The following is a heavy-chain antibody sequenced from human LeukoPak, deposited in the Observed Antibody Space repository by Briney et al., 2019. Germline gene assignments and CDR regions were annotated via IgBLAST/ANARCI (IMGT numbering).Heavy chain of an antibody. D-gene: IGHD6-19*01. CDR3: ARGIAVAGSFDY. CDR2: IRYDGSNK. CDR1: GFTFSSYG. J-gene: IGHJ4*02. Sequence: GGSLRLSCAASGFTFSSYGMHWVRQAPGKGLEWVAYIRYDGSNKYYEDSMKGRFTISRDNSKNTLYLQMNSLRAEDTAVYYCARGIAVAGSFDYWGQGTLVTVSS. V-gene: IGHV3-30*02.